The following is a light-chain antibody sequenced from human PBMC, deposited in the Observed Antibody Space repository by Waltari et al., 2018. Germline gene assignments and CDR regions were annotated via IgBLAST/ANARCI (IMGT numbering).Light chain of an antibody. Sequence: ELVMTQSPATLSVSPGDRATLSCRASQSVSSNLAWYQQKPGQAPRLLIYGASTRATGIPARFSGSGSGTEFTLTISSLQSEDFAVYYCQQYNNWPPGTFGQGTKVEIK. V-gene: IGKV3-15*01. CDR2: GAS. CDR1: QSVSSN. CDR3: QQYNNWPPGT. J-gene: IGKJ1*01.